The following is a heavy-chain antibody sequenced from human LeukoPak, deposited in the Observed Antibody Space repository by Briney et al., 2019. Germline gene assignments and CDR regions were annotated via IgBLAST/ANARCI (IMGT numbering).Heavy chain of an antibody. Sequence: GGTLRLSCAASGFTFSSYGMSWVRQAPGKGLEWVSAISGSGGITYYADSVKGRFTISRDNSKNTLYLQMNSLRAEDAAEYYCAKDDSSGYSDYWGQGTLVTVSS. CDR1: GFTFSSYG. J-gene: IGHJ4*02. CDR3: AKDDSSGYSDY. V-gene: IGHV3-23*01. CDR2: ISGSGGIT. D-gene: IGHD3-22*01.